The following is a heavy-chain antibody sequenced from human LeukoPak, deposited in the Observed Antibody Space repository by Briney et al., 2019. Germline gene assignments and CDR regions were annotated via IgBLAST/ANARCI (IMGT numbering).Heavy chain of an antibody. V-gene: IGHV3-23*01. D-gene: IGHD3-10*01. CDR1: GFTFSSYA. CDR3: AKGVGGSANYYYMDV. CDR2: ISGSGGST. Sequence: GGSLRLSRAASGFTFSSYAMSWVRQAPGKGLEWVSAISGSGGSTYYADSVKGRFTISRDNSKNTLYLQMNSLRAEDTAVYYCAKGVGGSANYYYMDVWGKGTTVTVSS. J-gene: IGHJ6*03.